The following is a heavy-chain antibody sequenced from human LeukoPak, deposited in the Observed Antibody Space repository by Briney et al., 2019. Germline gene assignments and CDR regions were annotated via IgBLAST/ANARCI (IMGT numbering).Heavy chain of an antibody. V-gene: IGHV3-15*01. J-gene: IGHJ2*01. CDR2: IKSKTDGGTT. D-gene: IGHD6-13*01. Sequence: GGSLRLSCAASGVTLSNAWMSWVRQAPGKGLEWVGLIKSKTDGGTTDYAAPVKGGFTISRDDSKNMLYLQMNSLKTEDTAVYYCTTDSYASTWYWYFDLWGRGTLVTVSS. CDR1: GVTLSNAW. CDR3: TTDSYASTWYWYFDL.